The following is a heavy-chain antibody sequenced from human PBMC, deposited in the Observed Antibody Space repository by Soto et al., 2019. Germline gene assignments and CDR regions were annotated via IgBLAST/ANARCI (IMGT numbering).Heavy chain of an antibody. CDR1: GFTFSDYY. CDR2: ISSSRSTI. D-gene: IGHD3-22*01. CDR3: ARSRERYYYDSSGYYSSPFDY. J-gene: IGHJ4*02. V-gene: IGHV3-11*01. Sequence: LRLSFAASGFTFSDYYMSWIRQAPGKGLEWVSYISSSRSTIYYADSVKGRFTISRDNAKNSLYLQMNSLRAEDTAVYYCARSRERYYYDSSGYYSSPFDYWGQGTLVTVSS.